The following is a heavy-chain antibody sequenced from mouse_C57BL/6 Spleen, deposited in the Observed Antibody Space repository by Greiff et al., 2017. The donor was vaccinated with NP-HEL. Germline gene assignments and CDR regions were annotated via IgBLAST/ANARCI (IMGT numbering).Heavy chain of an antibody. CDR1: GYSITSGYD. D-gene: IGHD1-1*01. Sequence: EVQLKESGPGMVKPSQSLSLTCTVTGYSITSGYDWHWIRHFPGNKLEWMGYISYSGSTNYNPSLKSRISITHDTSKNHFFLKLNSVTTEDTATYYCARVRYYYGSSPEGYFDVWGTGTTVTVSS. J-gene: IGHJ1*03. CDR3: ARVRYYYGSSPEGYFDV. V-gene: IGHV3-1*01. CDR2: ISYSGST.